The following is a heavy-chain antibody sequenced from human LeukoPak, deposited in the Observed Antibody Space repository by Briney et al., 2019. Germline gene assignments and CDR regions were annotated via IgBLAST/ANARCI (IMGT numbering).Heavy chain of an antibody. CDR2: INWHGSSA. V-gene: IGHV3-20*04. J-gene: IGHJ3*01. D-gene: IGHD1-1*01. CDR3: ARGPSFTTDAFDL. CDR1: GFTFSSYA. Sequence: GGSLRLSCAASGFTFSSYAMTWVRQAPGRGLEWVSGINWHGSSATYADSVKGRFTISRDNAKLSLYLQMNGLRVEDTALHFCARGPSFTTDAFDLWGQGTMVSVSS.